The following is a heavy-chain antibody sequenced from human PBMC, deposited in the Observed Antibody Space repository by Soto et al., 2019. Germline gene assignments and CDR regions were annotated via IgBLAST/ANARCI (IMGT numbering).Heavy chain of an antibody. Sequence: QITLKESGPTLVKPTQSLTLTCTFSGFSLTTTGVAVGWIRQPPGKPLQWLAHIYWDDDKHYSPPLQTRLTITRDTSKNQVVLTMSNMDPADTATYYCVGSHPYDNSGYPFESWGQGTLVTVSP. V-gene: IGHV2-5*02. J-gene: IGHJ4*02. CDR3: VGSHPYDNSGYPFES. CDR1: GFSLTTTGVA. D-gene: IGHD3-22*01. CDR2: IYWDDDK.